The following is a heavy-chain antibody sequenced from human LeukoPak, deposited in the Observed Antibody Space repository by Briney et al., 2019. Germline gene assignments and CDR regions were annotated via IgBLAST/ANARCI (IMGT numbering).Heavy chain of an antibody. CDR3: ARHRILELRHHFDY. V-gene: IGHV4-39*01. CDR2: IYYSGST. Sequence: SETLSLTCTVSGGSISSSSYYWGWIRQPPGKGLEWIGSIYYSGSTYYNPSLKSRVTISVDTSKNQFSLKLSSVTAADTAVYYCARHRILELRHHFDYWGQGTLVTVSS. J-gene: IGHJ4*02. CDR1: GGSISSSSYY. D-gene: IGHD1-7*01.